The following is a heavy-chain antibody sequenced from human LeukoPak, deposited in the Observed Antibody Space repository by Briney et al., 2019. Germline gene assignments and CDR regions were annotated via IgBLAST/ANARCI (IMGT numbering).Heavy chain of an antibody. CDR1: GGSISSSSYY. CDR3: ARGYSSSWYDYFDY. V-gene: IGHV4-39*07. CDR2: IYYSGST. J-gene: IGHJ4*02. D-gene: IGHD6-13*01. Sequence: SETLSLTCTVSGGSISSSSYYWGWIRQPPGKGLEWIGSIYYSGSTYYNPSLKSRVTISVDTSKNQFSLKLSSVTAADTAVYYCARGYSSSWYDYFDYWGQGTLVTVSS.